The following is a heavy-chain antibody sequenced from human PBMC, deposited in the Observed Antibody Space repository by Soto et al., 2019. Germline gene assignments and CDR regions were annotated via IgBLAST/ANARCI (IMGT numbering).Heavy chain of an antibody. J-gene: IGHJ5*02. Sequence: LRLSCAASGFIFSDYAMTWVRQAPGRGLEWVSTISGTRGRQRNTFYTASVKGRFTVTRDNSKNTLYLQMNSLRAEDTAVYYCASLAWFGELFSWFDPWGQGTLVTVSS. CDR1: GFIFSDYA. D-gene: IGHD3-10*01. CDR2: ISGTRGRQRNT. V-gene: IGHV3-23*01. CDR3: ASLAWFGELFSWFDP.